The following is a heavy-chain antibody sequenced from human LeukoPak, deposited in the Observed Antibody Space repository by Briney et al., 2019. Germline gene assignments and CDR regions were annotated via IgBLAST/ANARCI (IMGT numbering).Heavy chain of an antibody. CDR1: GFSLSSSGVG. CDR2: IYWNDDK. V-gene: IGHV2-5*01. J-gene: IGHJ4*02. Sequence: KESGPTVVKPTQTLTLTCTFSGFSLSSSGVGVGRIRQPPGKALERLALIYWNDDKRYSPSLKSRLTITKDTSKNQVVLTMTNMDPVDAATYSCANRLRPSGIDWWGQGSLVTASS. CDR3: ANRLRPSGIDW. D-gene: IGHD3-10*01.